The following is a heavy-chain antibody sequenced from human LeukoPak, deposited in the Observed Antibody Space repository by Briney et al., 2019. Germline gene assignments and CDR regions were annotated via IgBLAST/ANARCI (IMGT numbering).Heavy chain of an antibody. CDR2: INPNSGGT. CDR1: GYTFTGYY. D-gene: IGHD6-6*01. J-gene: IGHJ5*02. V-gene: IGHV1-2*02. CDR3: ARKYSSSFLVDP. Sequence: ASVKVSCKASGYTFTGYYMHWVRQAPGQGLEWMGWINPNSGGTNYAQKFQGRVTMTRDTSISTAYMELSRQRSADTAVYYCARKYSSSFLVDPWGQGTLVTVSS.